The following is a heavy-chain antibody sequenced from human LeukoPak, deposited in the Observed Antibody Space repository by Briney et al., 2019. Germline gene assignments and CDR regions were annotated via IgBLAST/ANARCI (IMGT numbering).Heavy chain of an antibody. D-gene: IGHD3-10*01. CDR1: GFSLSTSGVG. CDR3: AHKIEAGDYFDY. J-gene: IGHJ4*02. V-gene: IGHV2-5*02. CDR2: IYWDDDK. Sequence: SGPTLVNPTQTLTLTCTFSGFSLSTSGVGVGWIRQPPGKALEWLALIYWDDDKRYCPSLKSRLTITKDTSKNQVVLTMTNMDPVDTATYYCAHKIEAGDYFDYWGQGTLVTVSS.